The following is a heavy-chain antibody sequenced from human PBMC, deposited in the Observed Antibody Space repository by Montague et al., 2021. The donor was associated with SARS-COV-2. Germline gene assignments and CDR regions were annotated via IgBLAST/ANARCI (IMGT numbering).Heavy chain of an antibody. CDR1: GFTFSEYW. J-gene: IGHJ5*02. CDR3: VREVGLVVARTLGRLDP. D-gene: IGHD2-21*01. CDR2: TNSDGRST. V-gene: IGHV3-74*03. Sequence: SLRLSCAVSGFTFSEYWMHLVRQAPGKGLEWVSRTNSDGRSTTYADSVKGRFTISRDNAKNMLYLQMNSLRGEDTAVYYCVREVGLVVARTLGRLDPWGQGTLVTVSS.